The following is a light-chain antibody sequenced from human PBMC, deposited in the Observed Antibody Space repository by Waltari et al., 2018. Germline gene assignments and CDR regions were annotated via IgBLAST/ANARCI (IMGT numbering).Light chain of an antibody. V-gene: IGKV1-5*03. CDR1: QSIRSW. CDR3: QQYKSPPWT. CDR2: KAS. J-gene: IGKJ1*01. Sequence: DIQLTQSPSFLSASVGDRVTITCRASQSIRSWLAWYQQKPGKAPKLLISKASTLESGVPSRFSGSGSGTEFTLTISSLQPDDFATYHCQQYKSPPWTFGQGTKVEIK.